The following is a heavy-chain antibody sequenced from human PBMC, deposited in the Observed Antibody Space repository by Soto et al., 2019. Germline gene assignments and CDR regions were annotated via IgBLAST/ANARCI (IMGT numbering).Heavy chain of an antibody. J-gene: IGHJ5*02. CDR2: IYHSEST. Sequence: QVQLQESGPGLVKPSGTLSLTCAVSGGSISSSNWWSWVRQPPGKGLELIGEIYHSESTNYNPSLKSGVTISVDKSKNQFSLKLSSVTAADTAVYYCARVEWAASSNWFDPWGQGTLVTVS. D-gene: IGHD2-2*01. CDR3: ARVEWAASSNWFDP. V-gene: IGHV4-4*02. CDR1: GGSISSSNW.